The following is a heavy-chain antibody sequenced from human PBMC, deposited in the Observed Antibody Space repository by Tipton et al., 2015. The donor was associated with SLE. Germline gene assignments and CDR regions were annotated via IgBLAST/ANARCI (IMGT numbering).Heavy chain of an antibody. CDR3: ARGRGYCSGGSCYFDS. V-gene: IGHV4-39*07. D-gene: IGHD2-15*01. J-gene: IGHJ4*02. CDR2: IYFSGIT. Sequence: TLSLTCLVSGGSISTTSHYWGWVRQSPGKGLEWIASIYFSGITYYNPSLNSRATISVDTSKHELSLELTSVTAADTAVYYCARGRGYCSGGSCYFDSWGQGSLVTVSS. CDR1: GGSISTTSHY.